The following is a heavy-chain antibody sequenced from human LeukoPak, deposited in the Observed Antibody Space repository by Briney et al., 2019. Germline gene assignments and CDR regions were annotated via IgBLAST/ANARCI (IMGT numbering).Heavy chain of an antibody. J-gene: IGHJ4*02. CDR3: AGGNYEDF. Sequence: PGGSLRLSCAASGFTFSSYSMNWDRQAPGKGLEWVANIKQDGSEKYYVDSVKGRFTISRDNAKNSLYLQMNSLRAEDTAVYYCAGGNYEDFWGQGTLVTVSS. D-gene: IGHD4-11*01. CDR1: GFTFSSYS. CDR2: IKQDGSEK. V-gene: IGHV3-7*03.